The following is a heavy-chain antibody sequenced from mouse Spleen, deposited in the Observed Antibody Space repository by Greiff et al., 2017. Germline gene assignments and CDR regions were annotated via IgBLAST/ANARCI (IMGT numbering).Heavy chain of an antibody. J-gene: IGHJ2*01. D-gene: IGHD2-10*01. CDR1: GYSFTDYN. CDR2: INPNYGST. V-gene: IGHV1-39*01. CDR3: ARRAYYGNFDY. Sequence: VHVKQSGPELVKPGASVKISCKASGYSFTDYNMNWVKQSNGKSLEWIGVINPNYGSTSYNQKFKGKATLTVDQSSSTAYMQLNSLTSEDSAVYYCARRAYYGNFDYWGQGTTLTVSS.